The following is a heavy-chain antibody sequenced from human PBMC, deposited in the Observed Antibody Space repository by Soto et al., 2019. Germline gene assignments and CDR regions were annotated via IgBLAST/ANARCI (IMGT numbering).Heavy chain of an antibody. J-gene: IGHJ6*02. CDR1: GGSMSSYY. CDR3: ARRGYGPGFPYYYGMDV. V-gene: IGHV4-59*01. D-gene: IGHD3-10*01. CDR2: IYYSGST. Sequence: SETLSLTCTVSGGSMSSYYWSWIRQPPGKGLERIGYIYYSGSTNYNPSLKSRVTMSVDTPKNQFSLKLSSVTAADTAVYYCARRGYGPGFPYYYGMDVWGQGTTVTVS.